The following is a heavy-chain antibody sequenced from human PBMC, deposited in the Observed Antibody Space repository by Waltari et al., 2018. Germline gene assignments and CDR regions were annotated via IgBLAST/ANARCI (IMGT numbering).Heavy chain of an antibody. CDR3: AGGGGSTWLDY. CDR2: IPNYNGET. J-gene: IGHJ4*02. CDR1: GYTFIHYG. V-gene: IGHV1-18*01. D-gene: IGHD6-13*01. Sequence: QIQLVQSGAEVKKPGASVKVSCTTSGYTFIHYGITWARQAPGQGLDWMGWIPNYNGETKYAQNFQGRRTLTTDTPTNTAYRELTSLTSDDTAVYYCAGGGGSTWLDYWGRGTLVTVSS.